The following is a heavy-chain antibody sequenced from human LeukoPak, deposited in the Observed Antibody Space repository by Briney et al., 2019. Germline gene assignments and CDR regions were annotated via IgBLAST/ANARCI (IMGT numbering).Heavy chain of an antibody. CDR1: GYTFTGYY. CDR2: INPNSGGT. CDR3: ARERVGVGATEYYFDY. Sequence: GASVKVSCKASGYTFTGYYMHWVRQAPGQGLEWMGWINPNSGGTNYAQKFQGRVTMTRDTSISTAYMELSRLRSDDTAVYYCARERVGVGATEYYFDYWGQGTLVTVSS. V-gene: IGHV1-2*02. D-gene: IGHD1-26*01. J-gene: IGHJ4*02.